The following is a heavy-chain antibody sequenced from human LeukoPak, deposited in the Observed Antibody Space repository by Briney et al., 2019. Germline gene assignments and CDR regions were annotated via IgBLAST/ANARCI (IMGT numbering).Heavy chain of an antibody. V-gene: IGHV3-11*01. CDR1: GFTFNDYY. J-gene: IGHJ4*02. D-gene: IGHD6-13*01. CDR3: AREQGIAAASSY. CDR2: ISSSGSNI. Sequence: GGSLRLSCAASGFTFNDYYMSWIRQAPGKGLEWVSYISSSGSNIYYADSVKGRFTISRDNAKNSLYLQMNSLRAEDTAVYYCAREQGIAAASSYWGQGTLVTVSS.